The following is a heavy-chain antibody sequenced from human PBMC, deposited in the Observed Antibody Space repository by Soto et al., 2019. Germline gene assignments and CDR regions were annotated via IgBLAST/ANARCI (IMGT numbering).Heavy chain of an antibody. CDR2: IKQDGSEK. V-gene: IGHV3-7*01. CDR1: GFTFSSYW. D-gene: IGHD6-19*01. CDR3: AREGSSGWGGTYWFDP. J-gene: IGHJ5*02. Sequence: GSLRLSCAASGFTFSSYWMGWVRQAPGKGLEWVANIKQDGSEKYYVDSVKGRFTISRDNAKNSLYLQMNSLRAEDTAVYYCAREGSSGWGGTYWFDPWGQGTLVTVSS.